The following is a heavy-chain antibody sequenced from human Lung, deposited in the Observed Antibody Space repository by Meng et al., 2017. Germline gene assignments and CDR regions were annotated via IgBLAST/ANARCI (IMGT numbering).Heavy chain of an antibody. CDR2: INPKSGDT. D-gene: IGHD6-13*01. V-gene: IGHV1-2*06. Sequence: VQPGQSGDEVKKPGASVKVSCKASGYTFPDYWLHWVRRAPGKGLEWMGRINPKSGDTHYAQRFQGRVTMTGDTSISTAYMELSGLRSDDTAMYYCARDEDISAAGKLFGDYWGQGTLVTVSS. CDR3: ARDEDISAAGKLFGDY. J-gene: IGHJ4*02. CDR1: GYTFPDYW.